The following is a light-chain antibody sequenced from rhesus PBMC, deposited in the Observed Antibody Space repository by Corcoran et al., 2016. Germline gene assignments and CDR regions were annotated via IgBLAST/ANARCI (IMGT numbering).Light chain of an antibody. CDR2: DAS. J-gene: IGKJ4*01. V-gene: IGKV1-25*01. CDR3: QKYDTYPFT. Sequence: DIQMTQSPSSLSASVGDTVTIPCQASQGITKYLAWYQQKPGKAPKLLIYDASTLQTGVPSRLSGSVFGTEVTLAISSLQPEDFATYYCQKYDTYPFTFGGGAKVELK. CDR1: QGITKY.